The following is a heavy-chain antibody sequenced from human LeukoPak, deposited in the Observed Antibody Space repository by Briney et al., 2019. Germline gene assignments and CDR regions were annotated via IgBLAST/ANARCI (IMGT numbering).Heavy chain of an antibody. V-gene: IGHV4-4*02. CDR2: IYHSGST. CDR1: GGSISSSNW. D-gene: IGHD6-19*01. Sequence: SETLSLTCAVSGGSISSSNWWSWVRQPPGKGLEWIGEIYHSGSTNYNPSLKSRVTISVDKSKNQFSLKLSSVTAADTAVYYCARASSGWYRIFDYWGQGTLVTVSS. J-gene: IGHJ4*02. CDR3: ARASSGWYRIFDY.